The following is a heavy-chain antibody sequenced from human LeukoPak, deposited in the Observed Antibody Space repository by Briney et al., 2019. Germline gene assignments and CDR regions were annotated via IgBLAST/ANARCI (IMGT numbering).Heavy chain of an antibody. J-gene: IGHJ5*02. CDR1: GGSISSYY. V-gene: IGHV4-59*08. CDR2: IYNTGST. D-gene: IGHD5-12*01. CDR3: ARGGSGYALNWFDP. Sequence: SETLSLTCTVSGGSISSYYWSWIRQPPGKGLEWIAYIYNTGSTNYNPSLKSRVTISIDTSRNQFSLKLSSVAAADTAVYYCARGGSGYALNWFDPWGQGTLVTVSS.